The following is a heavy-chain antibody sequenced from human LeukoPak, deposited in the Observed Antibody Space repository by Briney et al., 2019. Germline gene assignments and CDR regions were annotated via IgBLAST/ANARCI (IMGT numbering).Heavy chain of an antibody. CDR2: ISTDGYTT. CDR1: GLAFSAYK. V-gene: IGHV3-74*01. Sequence: GGSLRLSCAASGLAFSAYKMHWVSQAPRKGLVWVSRISTDGYTTDYADFVQGRLTASRDNTKNTWSLEMNSLRAEDTAVYYCVVGGSPGYWGQGTLVTVSS. J-gene: IGHJ4*02. CDR3: VVGGSPGY. D-gene: IGHD2-15*01.